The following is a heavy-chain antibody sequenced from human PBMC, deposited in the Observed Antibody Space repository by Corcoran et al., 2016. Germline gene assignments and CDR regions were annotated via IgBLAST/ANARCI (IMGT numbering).Heavy chain of an antibody. CDR2: TYPGDSDT. J-gene: IGHJ4*02. D-gene: IGHD3-10*01. CDR1: GYSFTSYW. V-gene: IGHV5-51*01. Sequence: EVQLVQSGAEVKKPGESLKISCKGSGYSFTSYWIGWVRQMPGKGLEWMGITYPGDSDTRYSPSFQGQVTISADKSIRTAYLQWSSLKASDTAMYYCARLDGSGSYYNPARHFYYWGRGTLVTVAS. CDR3: ARLDGSGSYYNPARHFYY.